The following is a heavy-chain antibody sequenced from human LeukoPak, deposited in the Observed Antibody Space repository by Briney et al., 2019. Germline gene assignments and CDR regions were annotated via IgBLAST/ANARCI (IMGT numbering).Heavy chain of an antibody. CDR3: ARGYDFWSGYYLFDY. CDR2: IIPIFGTA. D-gene: IGHD3-3*01. V-gene: IGHV1-69*05. J-gene: IGHJ4*02. Sequence: SVKVSCKASGGTFSSYAISWVRQAPGQGLEWMGGIIPIFGTANYAQKFQGRVTITTDESTSTDYMELSSLRSEDTAVYYCARGYDFWSGYYLFDYWGQGTLVTVSS. CDR1: GGTFSSYA.